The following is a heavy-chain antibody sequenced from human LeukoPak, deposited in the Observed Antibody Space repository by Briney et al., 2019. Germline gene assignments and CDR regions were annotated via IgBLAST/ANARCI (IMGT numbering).Heavy chain of an antibody. Sequence: AGGSLRLSCAASGFIFSSYSMNWVHQGPGKGLDWVSVIYSGGTTYYADSVKGRFTISRDNSKNTLYLQMNSLRAEDTAVYYCATCITVTTCSWFDPWGQGTLVTVSS. J-gene: IGHJ5*02. CDR1: GFIFSSYS. V-gene: IGHV3-66*01. D-gene: IGHD4-17*01. CDR3: ATCITVTTCSWFDP. CDR2: IYSGGTT.